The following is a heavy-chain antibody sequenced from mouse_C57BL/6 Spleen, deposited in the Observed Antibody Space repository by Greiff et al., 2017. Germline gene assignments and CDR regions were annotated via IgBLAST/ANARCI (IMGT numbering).Heavy chain of an antibody. CDR2: IYPRDGST. CDR3: ARASSGFWFAY. V-gene: IGHV1-85*01. D-gene: IGHD3-2*02. J-gene: IGHJ3*01. Sequence: QVQLQQSGPELVKPGASVKLSCKASGYTFTSYDINWVKQRPGQGLEWIGWIYPRDGSTKYNEKFKGKATLTVDTSSSTAYMELHSLTSEDSAVYFGARASSGFWFAYWGQGTLVTVSA. CDR1: GYTFTSYD.